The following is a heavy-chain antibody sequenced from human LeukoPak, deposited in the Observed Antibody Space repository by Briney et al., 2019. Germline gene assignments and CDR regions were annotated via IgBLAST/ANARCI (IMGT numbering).Heavy chain of an antibody. V-gene: IGHV4-39*07. CDR2: MYYSGNT. CDR1: GGSISSSNYY. CDR3: ARTLGWASSRYPFDG. J-gene: IGHJ4*02. Sequence: SETLSLTCTVSGGSISSSNYYWGWIRQPPGKGLEWIGSMYYSGNTDYNPSLKSRVTVSVDTSKNQFSLKVNSVTAADTAVYYCARTLGWASSRYPFDGWGQGTLVTVSS. D-gene: IGHD3-16*02.